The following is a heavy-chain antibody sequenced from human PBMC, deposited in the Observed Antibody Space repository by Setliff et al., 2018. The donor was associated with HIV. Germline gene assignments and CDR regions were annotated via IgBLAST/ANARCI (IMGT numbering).Heavy chain of an antibody. Sequence: PGGSLRLSCAASGFIFSHYAMSWVRQAPGKGLEWLGFIRDKAYRATTEYAASVKGRFTISRDDSKPIAYLQMNSLKTEDTALYYCTRDQPRYYNFWSGPDAFDIWGQGTMVTVS. V-gene: IGHV3-49*04. D-gene: IGHD3-3*01. CDR3: TRDQPRYYNFWSGPDAFDI. CDR2: IRDKAYRATT. J-gene: IGHJ3*02. CDR1: GFIFSHYA.